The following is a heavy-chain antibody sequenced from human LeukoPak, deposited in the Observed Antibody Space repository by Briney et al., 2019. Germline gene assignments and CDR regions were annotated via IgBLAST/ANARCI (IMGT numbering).Heavy chain of an antibody. Sequence: SETLSLTCTVSGGSISSYYWSWIRQPAGKGLEWIGRIYTSGSTNYNPSLKSRVTMSVDTSKNQFSLKLSSVTAADTAVYYCARDPKSPRGSSWSHNWFDPWGQGTLVTVSS. D-gene: IGHD6-13*01. CDR3: ARDPKSPRGSSWSHNWFDP. V-gene: IGHV4-4*07. J-gene: IGHJ5*02. CDR1: GGSISSYY. CDR2: IYTSGST.